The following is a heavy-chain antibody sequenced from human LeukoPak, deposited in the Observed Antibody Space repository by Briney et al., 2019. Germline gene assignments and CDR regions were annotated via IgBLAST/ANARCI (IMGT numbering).Heavy chain of an antibody. J-gene: IGHJ3*02. CDR1: GYSFTTYW. V-gene: IGHV5-51*01. CDR3: ARPPPGEVRAFDI. Sequence: GESLKISCNGSGYSFTTYWIAWVRQMPGKGLEWMGIIYPGDSDTRYSPSFQGQVTIPADKSISTAYLQWSSLKASDTAMYYCARPPPGEVRAFDIWGQGTMVTVSS. D-gene: IGHD3-10*01. CDR2: IYPGDSDT.